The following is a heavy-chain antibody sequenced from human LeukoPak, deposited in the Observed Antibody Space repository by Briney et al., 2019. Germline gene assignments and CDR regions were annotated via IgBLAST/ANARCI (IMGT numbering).Heavy chain of an antibody. Sequence: GGSLRLFCAACGFIFSNYVMQGVRQAPGGGLEWVAVISYDGSNKYYADSVKGRFTISRDNSKNTLYLQMNSLRSEDTAVYYCAKGARYSGYDYPLDYWGQGTLVTVSS. CDR1: GFIFSNYV. CDR2: ISYDGSNK. CDR3: AKGARYSGYDYPLDY. V-gene: IGHV3-30*18. D-gene: IGHD5-12*01. J-gene: IGHJ4*02.